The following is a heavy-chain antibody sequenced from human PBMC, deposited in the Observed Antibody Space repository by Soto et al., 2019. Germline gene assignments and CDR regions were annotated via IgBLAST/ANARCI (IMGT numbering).Heavy chain of an antibody. Sequence: QVQLVQSGVEVKTPGASAKVSCKASGYTFTSYGINWVRQAPGQGLEWMGWISTYNANIKYAQKFQGRVTMTTDTSTSTAYMELRSLTSDDTAVYYCARRSFVAGGTWYGEDDALDIWGRGTMVTVSS. CDR2: ISTYNANI. J-gene: IGHJ3*02. D-gene: IGHD3-10*01. V-gene: IGHV1-18*01. CDR1: GYTFTSYG. CDR3: ARRSFVAGGTWYGEDDALDI.